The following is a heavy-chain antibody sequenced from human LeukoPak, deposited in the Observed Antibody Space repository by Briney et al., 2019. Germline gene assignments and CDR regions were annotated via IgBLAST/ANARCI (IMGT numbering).Heavy chain of an antibody. D-gene: IGHD6-13*01. CDR2: ISSGSITK. CDR1: GFTFSSYS. Sequence: GGSLRLSCEASGFTFSSYSMNWVRQAPGKGLEWISYISSGSITKYYADSVKGRFTISRDNAKRSLYLHMNSLRAEDTAVYYCARAFPPLRTAAAGDYWGQGTLVTVSS. CDR3: ARAFPPLRTAAAGDY. V-gene: IGHV3-48*01. J-gene: IGHJ4*02.